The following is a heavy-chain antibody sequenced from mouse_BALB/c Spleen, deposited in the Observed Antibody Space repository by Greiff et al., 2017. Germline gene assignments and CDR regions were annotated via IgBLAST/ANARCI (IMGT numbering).Heavy chain of an antibody. CDR2: INPSSGYT. J-gene: IGHJ4*01. D-gene: IGHD2-4*01. Sequence: QVQLQQSGAELARPGASVKMSCKASGYTFTSYTMHWVKQRPGQGLEWIGYINPSSGYTEYNQKFKDKATLTADKSSSTAYMQLSSLTSEDSAVYYCAREDYGYAMDYWGQGTSVTVSS. CDR3: AREDYGYAMDY. V-gene: IGHV1-4*01. CDR1: GYTFTSYT.